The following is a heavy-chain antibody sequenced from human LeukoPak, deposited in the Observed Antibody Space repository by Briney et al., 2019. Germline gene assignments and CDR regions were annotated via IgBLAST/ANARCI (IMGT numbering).Heavy chain of an antibody. Sequence: PSKTLSLTCNVSGGSISDINYYWAWIRQPPGKGLEWIGYIYYSGSTNYNPSLKSRVTISVDTSKNQFSLKLSSVTAADTAVYYCARVNYDILTGSSDYWGQGTLVTVSS. CDR1: GGSISDINYY. J-gene: IGHJ4*02. CDR3: ARVNYDILTGSSDY. D-gene: IGHD3-9*01. CDR2: IYYSGST. V-gene: IGHV4-61*05.